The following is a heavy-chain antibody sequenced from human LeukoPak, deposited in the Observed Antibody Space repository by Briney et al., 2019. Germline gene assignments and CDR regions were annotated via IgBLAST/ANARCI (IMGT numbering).Heavy chain of an antibody. Sequence: VASVKVSCKASGGTFSSYAISWVRQAPGQGLEWMGGIIPILGTANYAQKFQGRVTITTDESTSTDYMELSSLRSEDTAVYYCARGADWFDPWGQGTLVTVPS. CDR2: IIPILGTA. V-gene: IGHV1-69*05. CDR1: GGTFSSYA. CDR3: ARGADWFDP. J-gene: IGHJ5*02.